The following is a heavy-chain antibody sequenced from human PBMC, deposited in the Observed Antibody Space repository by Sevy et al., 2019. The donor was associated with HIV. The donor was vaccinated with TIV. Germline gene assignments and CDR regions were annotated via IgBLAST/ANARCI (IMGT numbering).Heavy chain of an antibody. D-gene: IGHD6-13*01. Sequence: GGSLRLSCAVSGFTFSDHYMEWVRQAPGKGLEWVGRIRNKADSYTTEYAASVKGRFTISRDDSKNSLYLLMNSLKTEDTAVYYCATHAGIAAAGRVLDYWGQGTLVTVSS. CDR1: GFTFSDHY. J-gene: IGHJ4*02. CDR3: ATHAGIAAAGRVLDY. V-gene: IGHV3-72*01. CDR2: IRNKADSYTT.